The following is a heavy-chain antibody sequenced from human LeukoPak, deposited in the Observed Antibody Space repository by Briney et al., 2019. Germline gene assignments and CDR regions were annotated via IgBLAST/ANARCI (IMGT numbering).Heavy chain of an antibody. J-gene: IGHJ5*02. V-gene: IGHV5-51*01. Sequence: PGVSLQSSSKGSGYTFTYFWIAWVRPMPGKGLEWMGIIYPGDSDTRYSPSFQGQVTISADKSTTTAYLQWSTLKTSDSAIYFCARLADTTSWGEGTLVTVSS. CDR2: IYPGDSDT. D-gene: IGHD1-26*01. CDR1: GYTFTYFW. CDR3: ARLADTTS.